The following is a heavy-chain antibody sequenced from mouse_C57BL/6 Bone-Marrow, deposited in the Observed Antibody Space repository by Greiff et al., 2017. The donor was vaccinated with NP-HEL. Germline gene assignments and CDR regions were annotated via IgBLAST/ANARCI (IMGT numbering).Heavy chain of an antibody. V-gene: IGHV1-80*01. CDR3: ARRGYYYGSSHWYFDV. CDR1: GYAFSSYW. D-gene: IGHD1-1*01. Sequence: VQLQQSGAELVKPGASVKISCKASGYAFSSYWMNWVKQRPGKGLEWIGQIYPGDGDTNYNGKFKGKATLTAEKSSSAAYMQLSSLTSEDSAVYFCARRGYYYGSSHWYFDVWGTGTTVTVSS. J-gene: IGHJ1*03. CDR2: IYPGDGDT.